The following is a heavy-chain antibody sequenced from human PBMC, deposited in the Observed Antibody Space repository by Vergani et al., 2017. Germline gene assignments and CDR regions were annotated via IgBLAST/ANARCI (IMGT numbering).Heavy chain of an antibody. D-gene: IGHD2-21*02. J-gene: IGHJ4*02. V-gene: IGHV1-18*01. CDR3: ARASGGHCGGDCYQYYFDY. CDR1: GYTFTSYG. Sequence: HVQLVQSGADVKKPGASVKVSRKASGYTFTSYGISWVRQAPGQGLEWMGWISAYNGNTNYAQKLQGRVTMTTDTSTSTAYMELRSLRSHDTAVYYCARASGGHCGGDCYQYYFDYWGQGTLVSVSS. CDR2: ISAYNGNT.